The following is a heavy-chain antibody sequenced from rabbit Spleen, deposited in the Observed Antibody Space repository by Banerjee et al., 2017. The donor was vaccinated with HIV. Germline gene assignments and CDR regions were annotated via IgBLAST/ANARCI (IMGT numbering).Heavy chain of an antibody. Sequence: QERLVESGGGLVKPEGSLKLSCTASGFSFSNKAVMCWVRQAPGKGLEWIACINAVTGKAVYASWAKGRFTFSKTSSTTVTLQMTSLTDADTATYFCARGGYGGHIYSMGLWGPGTLVTVS. CDR3: ARGGYGGHIYSMGL. CDR1: GFSFSNKAV. V-gene: IGHV1S45*01. CDR2: INAVTGKA. J-gene: IGHJ6*01. D-gene: IGHD4-2*01.